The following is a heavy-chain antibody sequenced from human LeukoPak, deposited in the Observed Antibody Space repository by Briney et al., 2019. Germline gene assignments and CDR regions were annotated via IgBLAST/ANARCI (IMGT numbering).Heavy chain of an antibody. J-gene: IGHJ6*02. Sequence: SETLSLTCTVSGGSISSYYWSWIRQPAGKGLEWIGRIYTSGSTNYNPSLKSRVTMSVDTSKNQFSLKPSSVTAADTAVYYCARGPLYCSSTSCRYYYYYGMDVWGQGTTVTVSS. CDR3: ARGPLYCSSTSCRYYYYYGMDV. CDR2: IYTSGST. V-gene: IGHV4-4*07. CDR1: GGSISSYY. D-gene: IGHD2-2*01.